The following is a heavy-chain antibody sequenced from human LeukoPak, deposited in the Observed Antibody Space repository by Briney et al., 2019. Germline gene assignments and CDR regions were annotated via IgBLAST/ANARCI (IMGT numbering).Heavy chain of an antibody. V-gene: IGHV3-21*01. CDR1: GFTFSSYG. CDR3: ASYSIPGAYV. D-gene: IGHD4-11*01. Sequence: GGSLTLSCAASGFTFSSYGMNWVRQAPGKGLEWVSSISTTSSNKYYADSVKGRFTIFRDNAKNSLYLQMNSLRVEDAAVYYCASYSIPGAYVWGQGTTVTVSS. J-gene: IGHJ6*02. CDR2: ISTTSSNK.